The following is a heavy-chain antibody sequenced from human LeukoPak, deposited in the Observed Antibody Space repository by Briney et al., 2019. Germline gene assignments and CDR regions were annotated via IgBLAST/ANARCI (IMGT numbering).Heavy chain of an antibody. Sequence: GGSLRLPCAASGFTFSSYWMHWVRQAPGKGLVWVSRINSDGSSTSYADSVKGRFTISRDNAKNTLYLQMNSLRAEDTAVYYCAKVGDYYGDYVRFDDWGQGTLVTVSS. CDR2: INSDGSST. D-gene: IGHD4-17*01. V-gene: IGHV3-74*01. J-gene: IGHJ4*02. CDR1: GFTFSSYW. CDR3: AKVGDYYGDYVRFDD.